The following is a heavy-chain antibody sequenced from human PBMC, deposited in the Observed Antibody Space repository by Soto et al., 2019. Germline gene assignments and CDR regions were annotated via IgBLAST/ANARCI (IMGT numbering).Heavy chain of an antibody. CDR1: GFTFSNAW. V-gene: IGHV3-15*01. D-gene: IGHD3-10*01. Sequence: EVQLVESGGGLVKPGGSLRLSCAASGFTFSNAWMSWVRQAPGKGLEWVGRIKSKTDGGTTDYAAPVKGRFTISREDSKNTLYLQRNSLKAEDTAVYYCTTRFYYGSGSYYIKNYWGQGTLVKVSS. J-gene: IGHJ4*02. CDR3: TTRFYYGSGSYYIKNY. CDR2: IKSKTDGGTT.